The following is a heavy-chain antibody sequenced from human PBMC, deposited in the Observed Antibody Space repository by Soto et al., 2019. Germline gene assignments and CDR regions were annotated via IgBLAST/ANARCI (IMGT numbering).Heavy chain of an antibody. CDR2: INAANGHT. CDR3: ARANGNYDCGPNHY. Sequence: QVQLVQSGAEVKKPGASVRISCKASGYSLPTHTIHWVRQAPGQRLEWMGWINAANGHTKYSQNFQARVTLSSDTFASTVYMKLTGLSSDDTAIYYCARANGNYDCGPNHYWGQGTLVTVSS. CDR1: GYSLPTHT. V-gene: IGHV1-3*01. J-gene: IGHJ4*02. D-gene: IGHD1-7*01.